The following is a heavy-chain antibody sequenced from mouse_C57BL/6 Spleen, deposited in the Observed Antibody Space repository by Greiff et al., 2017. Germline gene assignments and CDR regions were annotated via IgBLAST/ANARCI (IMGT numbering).Heavy chain of an antibody. J-gene: IGHJ1*03. V-gene: IGHV1-74*01. CDR3: AIGDGYDRYFDV. Sequence: FTSYWMHWVKQRPGQGLEWIGRIHPSDSDTNYNQKFKGKATLTVDKSSSTAYMQLSSLTSEDSAVYYCAIGDGYDRYFDVWGTGTTVTVSS. D-gene: IGHD2-2*01. CDR2: IHPSDSDT. CDR1: FTSYW.